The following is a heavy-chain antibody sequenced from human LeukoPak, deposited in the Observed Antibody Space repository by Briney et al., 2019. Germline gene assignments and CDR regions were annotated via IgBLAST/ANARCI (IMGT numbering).Heavy chain of an antibody. V-gene: IGHV3-23*01. CDR1: GFTFSSYA. J-gene: IGHJ4*02. CDR2: VSGSGGNT. Sequence: GGSLRLSCAASGFTFSSYAMSWVRQAPGKGLEWVSAVSGSGGNTYYADSVKGRLTISRDNSRSTLYLQVNSLRADDTAVYYCAKLEYDSSGYYLDYWGQGTLVTVSS. CDR3: AKLEYDSSGYYLDY. D-gene: IGHD3-22*01.